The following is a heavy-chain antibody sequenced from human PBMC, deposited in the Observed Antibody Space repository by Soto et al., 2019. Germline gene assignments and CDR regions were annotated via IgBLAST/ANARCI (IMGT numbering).Heavy chain of an antibody. V-gene: IGHV4-30-4*01. J-gene: IGHJ6*02. Sequence: QVQLQESGPGLVKPSQTLSLTCSISGASISSDDYYWSWFRQPPGKGLEWIGYISYSGSTYYTPSLKSRMTISVDTSKTQFSLILSSVTAADTAVFYCAREVNNYYGMDVWGQGTTVTVSS. CDR1: GASISSDDYY. CDR3: AREVNNYYGMDV. CDR2: ISYSGST.